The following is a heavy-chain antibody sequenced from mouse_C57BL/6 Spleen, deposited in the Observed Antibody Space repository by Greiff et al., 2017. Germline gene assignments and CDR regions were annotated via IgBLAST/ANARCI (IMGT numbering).Heavy chain of an antibody. J-gene: IGHJ4*01. CDR1: GYTFTGYW. D-gene: IGHD2-4*01. Sequence: VQLQQSGAELMKPGASVKLSCKATGYTFTGYWIEWVKQRPGHGLEWIGEILPGSGSTNYNEKFKGKATFTAETASNTAYMQLSSLTTEDSAIYDGSRDDYEYDDGAMDDWGQGTSVTVSS. CDR2: ILPGSGST. V-gene: IGHV1-9*01. CDR3: SRDDYEYDDGAMDD.